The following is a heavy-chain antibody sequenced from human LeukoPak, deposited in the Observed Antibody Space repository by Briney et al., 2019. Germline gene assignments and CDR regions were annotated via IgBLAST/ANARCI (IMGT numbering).Heavy chain of an antibody. CDR3: ASTPLRGSLYYFDY. Sequence: GGSLRLSCAASGFTISSYSMNWVRQAPGKGLEWVSSISSSSSYIYYADSVKGRFTISRDNAKNSLYLQMNSLRAEDTAVYYCASTPLRGSLYYFDYWGQGTLVTVSS. J-gene: IGHJ4*02. D-gene: IGHD1-26*01. V-gene: IGHV3-21*01. CDR1: GFTISSYS. CDR2: ISSSSSYI.